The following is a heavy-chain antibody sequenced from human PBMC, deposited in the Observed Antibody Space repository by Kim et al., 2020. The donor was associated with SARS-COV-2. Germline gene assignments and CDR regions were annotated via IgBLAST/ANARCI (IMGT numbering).Heavy chain of an antibody. CDR3: ARGFERHGLDY. Sequence: SVKVSCKASGGTFTVYIIRWVRQAPGQGLEWMGGIIPNNDMPNYAQKFQGRVTITTDRSTTTAYMELNSLKSEDTAVYYCARGFERHGLDYWGQGTLVTVSS. J-gene: IGHJ4*02. D-gene: IGHD3-9*01. CDR2: IIPNNDMP. V-gene: IGHV1-69*10. CDR1: GGTFTVYI.